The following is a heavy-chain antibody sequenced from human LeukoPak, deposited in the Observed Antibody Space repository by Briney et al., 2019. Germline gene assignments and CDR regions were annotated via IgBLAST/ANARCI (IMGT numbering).Heavy chain of an antibody. CDR2: INHSGST. D-gene: IGHD3-10*01. J-gene: IGHJ4*02. V-gene: IGHV4-34*01. Sequence: PSETLSLTCAVYGRSFSGYYWSWIRQPPGKGLEWIGEINHSGSTNYNPSLKSRVTISVDTSKNQFSLKLSSVTAADTAVYYCARGFTMVRGVIGSNDYWGQGTLVTVSS. CDR1: GRSFSGYY. CDR3: ARGFTMVRGVIGSNDY.